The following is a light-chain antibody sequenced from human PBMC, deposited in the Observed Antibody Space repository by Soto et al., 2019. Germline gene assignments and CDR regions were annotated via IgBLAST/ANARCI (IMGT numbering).Light chain of an antibody. Sequence: QSVLTQPPSASGSPGQSVTISFTGTSSDVGGYNYVSWYQQHPGKAPKLMIYEVSKRPSGVPDRFSGSKSGNTAALTVSGLQGEDEAECYCSSYAGRNIVLFGGGTKRTVL. CDR1: SSDVGGYNY. J-gene: IGLJ2*01. CDR3: SSYAGRNIVL. V-gene: IGLV2-8*01. CDR2: EVS.